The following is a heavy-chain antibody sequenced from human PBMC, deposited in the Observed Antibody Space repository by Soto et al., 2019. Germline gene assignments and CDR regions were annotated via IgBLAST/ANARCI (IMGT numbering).Heavy chain of an antibody. J-gene: IGHJ4*02. CDR2: IDPSDCYT. Sequence: PGASLKISCLGSGYSSTSYWLSCVRQMPGKGLEWMVRIDPSDCYTNYSPSFQGHGTISPDKSMTTAYLQRSSLKASDTAMHYCARLYVYSTGSYEFDYWAQAALVTVSS. D-gene: IGHD6-19*01. CDR3: ARLYVYSTGSYEFDY. CDR1: GYSSTSYW. V-gene: IGHV5-10-1*01.